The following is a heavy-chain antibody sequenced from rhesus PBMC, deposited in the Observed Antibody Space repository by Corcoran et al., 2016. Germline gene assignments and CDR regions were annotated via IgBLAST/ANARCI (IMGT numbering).Heavy chain of an antibody. CDR1: GFTFSYSW. CDR2: IKRKADVETA. CDR3: TTYSWNRLDS. J-gene: IGHJ6*01. D-gene: IGHD1-1-1*01. Sequence: EVQLVESVAGLVQLGGFLRLSCAAFGFTFSYSWMSWVRQAPGKGLEWVARIKRKADVETADYAAAVKGRFTISRDDSKNTLYLQMNSLKTEDTAVYYCTTYSWNRLDSWGQGVVVTVSS. V-gene: IGHV3-30*02.